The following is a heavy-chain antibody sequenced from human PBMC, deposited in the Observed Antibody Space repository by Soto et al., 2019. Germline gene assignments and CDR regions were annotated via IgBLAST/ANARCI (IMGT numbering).Heavy chain of an antibody. CDR1: NGSINSRNW. CDR3: ATDRALAATGFAWFDS. V-gene: IGHV4-4*02. Sequence: QVRLQESGPGLVKPSGTLSLTCTVSNGSINSRNWWSWVRQSPQIGREYIGEIYHSGATNYNPSLKSRVTISLDESKNEFSLRLASLTAADTAVYYCATDRALAATGFAWFDSWGQGIRVTVSS. CDR2: IYHSGAT. J-gene: IGHJ5*01. D-gene: IGHD6-19*01.